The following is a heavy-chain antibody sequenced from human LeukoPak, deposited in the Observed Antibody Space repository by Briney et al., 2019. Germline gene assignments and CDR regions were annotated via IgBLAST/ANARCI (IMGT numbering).Heavy chain of an antibody. J-gene: IGHJ4*02. Sequence: PGGSLRLSCAASGFTFSSYSMNWVRQAPGKGLEWVSYISSSGSTIFYADSVKGRFTISRDNAKNSLFLQMNSLRDEDTAVYSCARDRGSSSWYEPFDYWGQGTLVTVSS. CDR2: ISSSGSTI. CDR1: GFTFSSYS. CDR3: ARDRGSSSWYEPFDY. D-gene: IGHD6-13*01. V-gene: IGHV3-48*02.